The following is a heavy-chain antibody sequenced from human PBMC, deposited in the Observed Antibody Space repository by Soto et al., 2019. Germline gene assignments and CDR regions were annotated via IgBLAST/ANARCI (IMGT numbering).Heavy chain of an antibody. Sequence: EVQLLESGGGLVQPGGSLRLSCAASGFTFSSYAMSWVRQAPGKGLEWVSAISGSGGSTYYADSVKGRFTISRDNSKNTLYLQMNSLRAEDTAVYYCTKNGAYGSGSSLDYCGQGTLVTVSS. CDR2: ISGSGGST. V-gene: IGHV3-23*01. CDR3: TKNGAYGSGSSLDY. D-gene: IGHD3-10*01. J-gene: IGHJ4*02. CDR1: GFTFSSYA.